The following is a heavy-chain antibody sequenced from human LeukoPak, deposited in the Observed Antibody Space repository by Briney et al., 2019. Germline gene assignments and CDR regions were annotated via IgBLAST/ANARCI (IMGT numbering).Heavy chain of an antibody. V-gene: IGHV4-30-2*01. J-gene: IGHJ4*02. CDR3: ARDPRPGCTSGSCNLSYFDF. CDR1: GDVISSGYY. Sequence: PSQTLSLTCTVSGDVISSGYYWSWIRQPPGQGLEWIGYIYHSGGTYYNPSLKSRVSISVDKSNNQFSLKVNSVTAADTAVYYCARDPRPGCTSGSCNLSYFDFWGQGILVTVSS. D-gene: IGHD1-26*01. CDR2: IYHSGGT.